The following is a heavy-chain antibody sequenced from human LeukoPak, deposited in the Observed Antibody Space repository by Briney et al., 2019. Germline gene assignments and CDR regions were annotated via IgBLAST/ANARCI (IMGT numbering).Heavy chain of an antibody. CDR1: GGSISSYY. Sequence: SETLSLTCTVSGGSISSYYWSWIRQPPGKGLEWIGYIYYSGSTNYNPSLKSRVTISVDTSKNQFSLKLSSMTAADTAVYYCARVAIGVDYWGRGTLVTVSS. D-gene: IGHD3-22*01. V-gene: IGHV4-59*01. J-gene: IGHJ4*02. CDR2: IYYSGST. CDR3: ARVAIGVDY.